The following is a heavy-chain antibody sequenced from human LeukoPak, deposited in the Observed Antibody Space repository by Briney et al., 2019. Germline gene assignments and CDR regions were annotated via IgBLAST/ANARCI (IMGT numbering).Heavy chain of an antibody. J-gene: IGHJ4*02. CDR1: GFTFSSYA. Sequence: SGGSLRLSCAASGFTFSSYAMHWVRQAPGKGLEWVAVISYDGSNKYYADSVKGRSTISRDNSKNTLYLQMNSLRAEDTAVYYCARDRYFDYWGQGTLVTVSS. V-gene: IGHV3-30-3*01. CDR3: ARDRYFDY. CDR2: ISYDGSNK.